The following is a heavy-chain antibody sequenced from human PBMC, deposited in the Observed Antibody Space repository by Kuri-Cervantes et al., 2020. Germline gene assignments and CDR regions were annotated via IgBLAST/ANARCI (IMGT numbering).Heavy chain of an antibody. V-gene: IGHV3-30*03. CDR3: ACDGAYQLLYY. Sequence: GGSLRLSCAASGFTFSSYGMHWVRQAPGKGLEWVAVISYDGSNKYYADSVKGRFTISRDNSKNTLYLQMNSLRAEDTAVYYCACDGAYQLLYYWGQGTLVTVSS. J-gene: IGHJ4*02. CDR2: ISYDGSNK. D-gene: IGHD2-2*01. CDR1: GFTFSSYG.